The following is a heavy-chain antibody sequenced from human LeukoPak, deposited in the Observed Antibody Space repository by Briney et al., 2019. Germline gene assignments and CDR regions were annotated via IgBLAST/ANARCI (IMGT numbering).Heavy chain of an antibody. Sequence: GGSLRLFCAASGFTFSSYGMHWVRQAPGKGLEWVAVISYDGSNKYYADSVKGRFTISRDNSKNTLYLQMNSLRAEDTAVYYCAKDGGYSSGWYGGWFDPWGQGTLVTVSS. D-gene: IGHD6-19*01. V-gene: IGHV3-30*18. CDR1: GFTFSSYG. CDR3: AKDGGYSSGWYGGWFDP. J-gene: IGHJ5*02. CDR2: ISYDGSNK.